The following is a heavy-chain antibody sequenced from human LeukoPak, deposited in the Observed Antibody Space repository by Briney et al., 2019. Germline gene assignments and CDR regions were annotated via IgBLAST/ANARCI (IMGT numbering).Heavy chain of an antibody. CDR3: ARESRSASWRDIPVPFDI. V-gene: IGHV4-61*01. D-gene: IGHD3-9*01. J-gene: IGHJ3*02. Sequence: SETLSLTCTVSGGSISSSSYYWGWIRQPPGKGLEWIGYIYYSGSTNYNPSLKSRVTISVDTSKNQFSLKLSSVTAADTAVYYCARESRSASWRDIPVPFDIWGQGTMVTVSS. CDR2: IYYSGST. CDR1: GGSISSSSYY.